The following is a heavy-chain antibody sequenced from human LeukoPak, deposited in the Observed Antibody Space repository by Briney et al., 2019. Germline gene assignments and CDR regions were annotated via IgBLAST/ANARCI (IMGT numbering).Heavy chain of an antibody. CDR3: ARDDALGDNALDI. J-gene: IGHJ3*02. V-gene: IGHV3-33*01. CDR1: GFTFSSYG. D-gene: IGHD3-16*01. Sequence: GGSLRLFCAASGFTFSSYGMHCVRQAPGKGLEGVAVLNDGSQEKYADSVKGRFTISRDNSKNTLFLQMNSLRAEDTAVYYCARDDALGDNALDIWGQGTMVTVSS. CDR2: LNDGSQE.